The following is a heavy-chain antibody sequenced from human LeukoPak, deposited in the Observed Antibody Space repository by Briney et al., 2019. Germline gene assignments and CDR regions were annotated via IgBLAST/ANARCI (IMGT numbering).Heavy chain of an antibody. J-gene: IGHJ6*03. Sequence: ASVKVSCKASGYTFTSYGISWVRQAPGQGLEWMGWISAYNGNTNYAQKLQGRVTMTTDTSTSTAYMELRSLRSDDTAVYYCARSPGIVVVPAAIPYYYYYMDVWGKGTTVTISS. CDR2: ISAYNGNT. CDR1: GYTFTSYG. V-gene: IGHV1-18*01. CDR3: ARSPGIVVVPAAIPYYYYYMDV. D-gene: IGHD2-2*01.